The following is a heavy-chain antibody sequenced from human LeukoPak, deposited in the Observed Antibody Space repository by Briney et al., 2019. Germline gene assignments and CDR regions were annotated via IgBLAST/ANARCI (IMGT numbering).Heavy chain of an antibody. CDR2: IKDDGSKK. D-gene: IGHD3-3*01. V-gene: IGHV3-7*01. CDR1: GFTFSSYW. Sequence: GGSLRLSCAASGFTFSSYWMSWVRQAPGKGLEWVANIKDDGSKKYYVDSVKGRFTISRDNAKNSLYLQMNSLRAEDTAVYYCARDLPSPLRFLESAPLNAFDIWGQGTMVTVSS. J-gene: IGHJ3*02. CDR3: ARDLPSPLRFLESAPLNAFDI.